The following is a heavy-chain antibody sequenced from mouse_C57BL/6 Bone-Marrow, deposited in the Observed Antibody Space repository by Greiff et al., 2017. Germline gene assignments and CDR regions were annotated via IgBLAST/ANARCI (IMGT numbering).Heavy chain of an antibody. J-gene: IGHJ2*01. CDR1: GYTFTSYW. D-gene: IGHD1-1*01. CDR3: ATMANYYGSSYFDY. CDR2: IDPSDSYT. V-gene: IGHV1-50*01. Sequence: VQLQQPGAELVKPGASVKLSCKASGYTFTSYWMQWVKQRPGQGLEWIGEIDPSDSYTNYNQKFKGKATLTVDTSSSTAYMQLSSLTSEDSAVYYCATMANYYGSSYFDYWGQGTTLTVSS.